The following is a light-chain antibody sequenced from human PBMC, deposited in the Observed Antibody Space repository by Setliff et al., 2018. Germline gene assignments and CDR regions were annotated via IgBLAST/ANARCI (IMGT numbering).Light chain of an antibody. J-gene: IGLJ1*01. Sequence: QSVLTQPPSAFGTPGQRVTISCSGSSSNIGRYTVNWYQQLPGTAPKLLIYTNSQRPSGVPDRFSGSKSGTSGSLAISGLQSEDEADYYCAAWDDSLLGYVFGTGTKVTVL. CDR1: SSNIGRYT. CDR3: AAWDDSLLGYV. CDR2: TNS. V-gene: IGLV1-44*01.